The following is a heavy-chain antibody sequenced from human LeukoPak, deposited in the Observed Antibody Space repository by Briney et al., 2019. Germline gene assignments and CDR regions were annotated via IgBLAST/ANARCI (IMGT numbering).Heavy chain of an antibody. V-gene: IGHV1-18*01. J-gene: IGHJ4*02. Sequence: GASVKVSCKASGYTFTSYGISWVRQAPGQGLEWMGWISAYNGNTNYAQKLQGRVTMTTDTSTSTAYMELRSLRSDDTAVYYWARAREDYDYVWGSYPKYYFDYWGQGTLVTVSS. CDR3: ARAREDYDYVWGSYPKYYFDY. CDR2: ISAYNGNT. D-gene: IGHD3-16*02. CDR1: GYTFTSYG.